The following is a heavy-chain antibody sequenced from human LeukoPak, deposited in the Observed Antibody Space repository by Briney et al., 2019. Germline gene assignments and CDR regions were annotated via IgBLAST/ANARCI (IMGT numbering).Heavy chain of an antibody. V-gene: IGHV5-51*01. D-gene: IGHD3-10*01. CDR1: GYSFSNYW. J-gene: IGHJ4*02. CDR2: IYPGDSDT. CDR3: ARQVYGSGNYYRQAFDD. Sequence: GESLKISCKGSGYSFSNYWIGWVRQMPGKGLEWMGFIYPGDSDTKYSPSFQGQVTISADKSITTAYLQWSSLKASDSAMYYCARQVYGSGNYYRQAFDDWGQGTLVTVSS.